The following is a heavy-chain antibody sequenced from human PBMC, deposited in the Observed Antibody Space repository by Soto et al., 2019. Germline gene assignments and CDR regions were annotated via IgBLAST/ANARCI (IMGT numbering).Heavy chain of an antibody. D-gene: IGHD6-6*01. J-gene: IGHJ6*03. Sequence: VASVKVSCKASGYTFSSYGISWVRLAPGGGLEWMGWISAYNGNTYYVQTLQDRVTMAIDTSTSTAYMELSSLRSEDTAVYYCARVGPRGAAPRYYYYYMDVWGKGTTVTVSS. V-gene: IGHV1-18*01. CDR1: GYTFSSYG. CDR3: ARVGPRGAAPRYYYYYMDV. CDR2: ISAYNGNT.